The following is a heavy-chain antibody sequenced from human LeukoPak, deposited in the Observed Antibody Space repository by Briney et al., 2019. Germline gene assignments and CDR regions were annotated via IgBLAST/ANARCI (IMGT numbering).Heavy chain of an antibody. V-gene: IGHV1-8*01. J-gene: IGHJ6*02. D-gene: IGHD3-10*01. CDR3: ARAHRGVRGVIIKVSYYGMDV. CDR2: MNPNSGNT. Sequence: ASVKVSCKASGYTFTSYDINWVRQATGQGLEWMGWMNPNSGNTGYAQKFQGRVTMTRNTSISTAYMELSSLRSEDTAVYYCARAHRGVRGVIIKVSYYGMDVWGQGTTVTVSS. CDR1: GYTFTSYD.